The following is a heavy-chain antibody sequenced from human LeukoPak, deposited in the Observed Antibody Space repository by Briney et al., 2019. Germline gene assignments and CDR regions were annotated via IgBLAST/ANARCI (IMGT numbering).Heavy chain of an antibody. V-gene: IGHV1-2*02. Sequence: ASVKVSSRASGYTFTVYYIHWVRQAPGQGLEWMGWINPPSGGTNYAQKFQGGVTMTRDMSITTAYMELSSLRSDDTAVYYCARDVGEYCSSTNCYASHYWGQGTLVTVSS. J-gene: IGHJ4*02. CDR2: INPPSGGT. CDR1: GYTFTVYY. D-gene: IGHD2-2*01. CDR3: ARDVGEYCSSTNCYASHY.